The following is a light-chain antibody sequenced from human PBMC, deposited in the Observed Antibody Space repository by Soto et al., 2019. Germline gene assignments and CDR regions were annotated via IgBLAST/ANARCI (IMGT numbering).Light chain of an antibody. V-gene: IGLV2-14*01. J-gene: IGLJ1*01. CDR3: SSYTSSGTYV. CDR2: EVS. CDR1: SSDVGSYDY. Sequence: QSALTQPASVSGSPGQSITISCTGTSSDVGSYDYVSWYQQHSGKAPKLMIYEVSNRPSGVSNRFSGSKSGNTASLTISGLQAEDEADYYCSSYTSSGTYVFGTGTKVTVL.